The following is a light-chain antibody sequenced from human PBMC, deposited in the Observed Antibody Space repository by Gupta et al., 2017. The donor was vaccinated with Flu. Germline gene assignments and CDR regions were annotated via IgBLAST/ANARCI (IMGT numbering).Light chain of an antibody. CDR2: EVS. J-gene: IGLJ2*01. CDR1: SSDVGGYNY. V-gene: IGLV2-8*01. Sequence: QSALTQPPSASGSPGPSVTISCTGTSSDVGGYNYVSWYQQHPGKAPKLMIYEVSKRPSGVPDRFSGSKSGNTASLTVSGLQAEDEADYYCSSYAGSSLVVFGGGTKLTVL. CDR3: SSYAGSSLVV.